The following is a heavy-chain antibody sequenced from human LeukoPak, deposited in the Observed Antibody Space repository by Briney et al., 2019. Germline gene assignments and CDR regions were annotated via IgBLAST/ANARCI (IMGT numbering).Heavy chain of an antibody. D-gene: IGHD3-3*01. CDR2: VSASGDTT. V-gene: IGHV3-23*01. Sequence: GGSLRLSCSASGITFSSYAMSWVRQAPGKGLEWVSGVSASGDTTYYADSVKGRFTISRDNSKNTLYLQMNSLRAEDTAVYYCAIGSGSVNWGQGTLVTVSS. CDR1: GITFSSYA. CDR3: AIGSGSVN. J-gene: IGHJ4*02.